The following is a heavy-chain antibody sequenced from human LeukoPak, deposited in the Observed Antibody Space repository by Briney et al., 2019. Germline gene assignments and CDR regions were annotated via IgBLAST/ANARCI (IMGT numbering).Heavy chain of an antibody. J-gene: IGHJ4*02. CDR2: ISGSGGST. Sequence: PGGSLGLSCAASGFTFSSYAMSWVRQAPGKGLEWVSAISGSGGSTYYADSVKGRFTISRDNSKNTLYLQMNSLRAEDTAVYYCARDGGYCSGGSCYLDSNFDYWGQGTLVTVSS. CDR3: ARDGGYCSGGSCYLDSNFDY. CDR1: GFTFSSYA. V-gene: IGHV3-23*01. D-gene: IGHD2-15*01.